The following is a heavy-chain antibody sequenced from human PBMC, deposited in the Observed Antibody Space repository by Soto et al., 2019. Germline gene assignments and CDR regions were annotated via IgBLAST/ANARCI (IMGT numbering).Heavy chain of an antibody. V-gene: IGHV1-69*01. J-gene: IGHJ4*02. CDR1: GGTFSSYA. CDR3: ARDTLRDGDGYNRASYY. CDR2: IIPIFGTA. D-gene: IGHD5-12*01. Sequence: QVQLVQSGAEVKKPGSSVKVSCKASGGTFSSYAISWVRQAPGQGLEWMGGIIPIFGTANYAQKFQGRVTITADESTSTAYMELSSLRSEDTAVYYCARDTLRDGDGYNRASYYWGQGTLVTVSS.